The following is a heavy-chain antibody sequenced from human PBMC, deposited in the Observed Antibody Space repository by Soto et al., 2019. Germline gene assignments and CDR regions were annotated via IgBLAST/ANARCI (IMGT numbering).Heavy chain of an antibody. CDR2: IIPIFGTA. D-gene: IGHD5-18*01. Sequence: SVKVSCKASGGTFSSYAISWVRQAPGQGLEWMGGIIPIFGTANYAQKFQGRVTITADESTSTAYMELSSLRSEDTAVYYCARNMRVVDTAMVTYYYYGMDVWG. V-gene: IGHV1-69*13. J-gene: IGHJ6*02. CDR3: ARNMRVVDTAMVTYYYYGMDV. CDR1: GGTFSSYA.